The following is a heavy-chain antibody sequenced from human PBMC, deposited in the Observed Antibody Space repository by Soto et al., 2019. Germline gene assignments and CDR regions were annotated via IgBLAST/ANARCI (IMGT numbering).Heavy chain of an antibody. D-gene: IGHD3-3*01. Sequence: EVQLVESGGGLVQPGGSLRLSCAGSGFTFSTYWMNWVRQAPGKGLEWVASIKRDGSERRDVDSVEGRFTVSRDNAKNSMYLQMYSLRGEDTAVYYCARGGLLEWLTLDYWGQGTLVTVSS. CDR2: IKRDGSER. V-gene: IGHV3-7*03. CDR1: GFTFSTYW. CDR3: ARGGLLEWLTLDY. J-gene: IGHJ4*02.